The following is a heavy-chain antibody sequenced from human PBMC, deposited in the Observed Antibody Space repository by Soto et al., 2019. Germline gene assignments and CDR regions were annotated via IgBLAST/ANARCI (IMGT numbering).Heavy chain of an antibody. CDR3: GRWAVGSGSYLDDAFDI. D-gene: IGHD3-10*01. CDR1: GGSISSGDYY. CDR2: IYYSGST. Sequence: LSLTWTVSGGSISSGDYYWSWIRQPPGKGLEWIGYIYYSGSTYYNPSLKSRVTISVDTSKNQYSLKLSSVTAADAAVYYCGRWAVGSGSYLDDAFDIWGQGTMVTVS. V-gene: IGHV4-30-4*01. J-gene: IGHJ3*02.